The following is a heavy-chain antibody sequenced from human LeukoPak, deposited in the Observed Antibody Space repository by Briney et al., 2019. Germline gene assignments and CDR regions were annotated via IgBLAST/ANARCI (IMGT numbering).Heavy chain of an antibody. CDR2: IIPIFGTA. CDR3: ARDGGSFSYNMDV. Sequence: SVKVSCKASGGTFNSYAITWVRQAPGQGLEWMGGIIPIFGTANYAQKFQGRVTITADGSTSTAYMELSSLRSEDTAVYYCARDGGSFSYNMDVWGQGTTVTVSS. V-gene: IGHV1-69*13. CDR1: GGTFNSYA. D-gene: IGHD1-26*01. J-gene: IGHJ6*02.